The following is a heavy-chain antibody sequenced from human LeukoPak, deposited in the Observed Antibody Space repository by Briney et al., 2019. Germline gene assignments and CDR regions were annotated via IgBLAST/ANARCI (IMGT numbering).Heavy chain of an antibody. D-gene: IGHD4-17*01. J-gene: IGHJ4*02. CDR2: ISSSAGTI. CDR1: GFTISSYE. CDR3: AREASSGDLEY. Sequence: GGSLRLSCAASGFTISSYEMNWVRQAPGKGLEWVSYISSSAGTIYYTDSVKGRFTISRDNAKNSLYLQMNSLRAEDTAVYYCAREASSGDLEYWGQGTLVTVSS. V-gene: IGHV3-48*03.